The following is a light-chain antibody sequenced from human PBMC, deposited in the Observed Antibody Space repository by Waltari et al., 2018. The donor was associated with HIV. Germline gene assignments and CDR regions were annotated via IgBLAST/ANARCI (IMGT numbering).Light chain of an antibody. CDR2: GNY. Sequence: QSVVTQPPSVSGTPGQTVTISCSGSTSNIGIKTVNRYQHLPGTAPKRLIYGNYQRHSGVPDRFSASKSGTSASLAISGLQSEDEADYYCASWDASLNGWVFGGGTKLTVL. J-gene: IGLJ3*02. CDR3: ASWDASLNGWV. CDR1: TSNIGIKT. V-gene: IGLV1-44*01.